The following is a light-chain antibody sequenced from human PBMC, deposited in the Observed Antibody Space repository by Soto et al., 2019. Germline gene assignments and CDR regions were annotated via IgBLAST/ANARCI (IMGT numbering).Light chain of an antibody. J-gene: IGLJ1*01. CDR2: EVT. CDR3: NSYTTLSNRV. V-gene: IGLV2-14*01. Sequence: QSVLTQPASVSGSPGQSITISCTGTSSDIGAYNYVSWYQQHPGKVPKLLIYEVTNRPSGVSDRFSGSKSGNTASLTISGLQAEDEANYYCNSYTTLSNRVFGTGTKVTV. CDR1: SSDIGAYNY.